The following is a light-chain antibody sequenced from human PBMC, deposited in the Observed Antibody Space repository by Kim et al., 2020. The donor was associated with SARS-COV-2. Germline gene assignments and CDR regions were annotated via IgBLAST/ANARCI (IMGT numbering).Light chain of an antibody. CDR3: NPCYLTPST. Sequence: DIQMTQFPSSLSASVGDRVTITCRASQSIVYYLNWYQQKPGKAPKLLIYGASSLQSGVPSRFSGSGSGTDFILTISSLQPEDFATYYRNPCYLTPSTLGRWTRLEIK. J-gene: IGKJ5*01. CDR1: QSIVYY. CDR2: GAS. V-gene: IGKV1-39*01.